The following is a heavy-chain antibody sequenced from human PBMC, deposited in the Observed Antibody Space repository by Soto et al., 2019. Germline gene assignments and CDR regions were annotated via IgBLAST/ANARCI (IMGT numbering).Heavy chain of an antibody. Sequence: QVQLVQSGAEVKKPGSSVKVSCKASGGTFSSYAVSWVRQAPGQGLEWMGGIIPLSGRSTYAQRFQGRVTITADESTSTAYMELNSLRSEYTAMYYCARGWYYYRSGYSDAFDIWCQGTMVTVSS. CDR1: GGTFSSYA. J-gene: IGHJ3*02. V-gene: IGHV1-69*12. CDR2: IIPLSGRS. CDR3: ARGWYYYRSGYSDAFDI. D-gene: IGHD3-22*01.